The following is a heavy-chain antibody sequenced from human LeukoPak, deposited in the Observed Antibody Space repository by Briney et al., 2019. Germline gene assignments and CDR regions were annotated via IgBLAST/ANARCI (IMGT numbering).Heavy chain of an antibody. D-gene: IGHD2-8*02. CDR1: GGSISSYY. V-gene: IGHV4-59*08. CDR2: ISDIGSI. Sequence: SETLSLTCTVSGGSISSYYWSWIRQPPGKGLGWIAYISDIGSINYNPSLKSRVTISLDTYKNQFSLKLSSVTAADTAVYYCAGHHPRNTVDFWGQGTLVTVSS. CDR3: AGHHPRNTVDF. J-gene: IGHJ4*02.